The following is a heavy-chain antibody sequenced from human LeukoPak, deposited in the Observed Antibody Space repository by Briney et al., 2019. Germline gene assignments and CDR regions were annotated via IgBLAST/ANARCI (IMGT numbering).Heavy chain of an antibody. Sequence: GGPLRLSCAPSGFTLSNAWMSWGPEARRKGGRWVGRFKSKTDGGTPNYAAPVKGRFTISRDDSKNTLYLQMNSLKTEDTAVYYCTTDLYYDSSGYFFGGFNAFDIWGQGTMVTVSS. V-gene: IGHV3-15*01. CDR2: FKSKTDGGTP. D-gene: IGHD3-22*01. J-gene: IGHJ3*02. CDR3: TTDLYYDSSGYFFGGFNAFDI. CDR1: GFTLSNAW.